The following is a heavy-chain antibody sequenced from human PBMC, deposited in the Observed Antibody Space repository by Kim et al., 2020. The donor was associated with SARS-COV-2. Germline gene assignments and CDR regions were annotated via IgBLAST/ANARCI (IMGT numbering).Heavy chain of an antibody. CDR3: ARPREKLLYDYVWGSYRAAFDI. J-gene: IGHJ3*02. Sequence: SETLSLTCAVYGGSFSGYYWSWIRQPPGKGLEWIGEINHSGSTNYNPSLKSRVTISVDTSKNQFSLKLSSVTAADTAVYYCARPREKLLYDYVWGSYRAAFDIWGQGTMVTVSS. CDR1: GGSFSGYY. V-gene: IGHV4-34*01. CDR2: INHSGST. D-gene: IGHD3-16*02.